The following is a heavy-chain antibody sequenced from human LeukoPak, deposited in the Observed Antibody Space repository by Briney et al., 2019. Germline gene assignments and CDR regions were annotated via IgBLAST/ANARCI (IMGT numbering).Heavy chain of an antibody. V-gene: IGHV3-74*01. D-gene: IGHD4-23*01. CDR2: INEDGRVT. Sequence: VGSLRLSCAASRFNVNNYWMHWVRQAPGKGLVWVSRINEDGRVTSYAGSVRGRFTISRDSVENTLHLQMNSLRAEDTAVYYCVKDFGGNSDYWGQGTLVTVSS. CDR3: VKDFGGNSDY. CDR1: RFNVNNYW. J-gene: IGHJ4*02.